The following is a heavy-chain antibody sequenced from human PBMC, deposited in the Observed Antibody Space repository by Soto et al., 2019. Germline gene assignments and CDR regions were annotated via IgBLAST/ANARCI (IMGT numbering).Heavy chain of an antibody. CDR3: ASAFDP. Sequence: QVQLQESGPGLVKPSETLSLTCIVSGGSISSFYWSWIRQPPGKGLEWVGGIYYNGSATYNPSLKSRVTMSVDMSKNNLFLTLNSVTAADTAVYYCASAFDPWGQGTLVTVSS. J-gene: IGHJ5*02. V-gene: IGHV4-59*01. CDR2: IYYNGSA. CDR1: GGSISSFY.